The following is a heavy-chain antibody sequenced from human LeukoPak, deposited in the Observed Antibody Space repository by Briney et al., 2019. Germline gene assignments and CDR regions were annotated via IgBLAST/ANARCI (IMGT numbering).Heavy chain of an antibody. CDR3: AREITMITN. Sequence: SETLSLTCTVSGGSISSSSYYWGWIRQPPGKGLEWIGSIYYSGSTYYNPSLKSRVTISVDTSKNQFSLKLSSVTAADTAVYYCAREITMITNWGQGTLVTVSS. V-gene: IGHV4-39*01. J-gene: IGHJ4*02. D-gene: IGHD3-22*01. CDR2: IYYSGST. CDR1: GGSISSSSYY.